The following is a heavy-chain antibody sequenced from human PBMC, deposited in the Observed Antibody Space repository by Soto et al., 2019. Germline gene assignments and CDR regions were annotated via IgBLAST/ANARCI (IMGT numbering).Heavy chain of an antibody. CDR1: GFTFSMAW. Sequence: DVLLVESGGGLVKPGGSLRLSCAASGFTFSMAWLSWVRQAPGKGLEWVGRIGGNTESGTTDYAAPGKGRFTITIDDSKNAVYLQMNSLKTGDTAVYYCTNSGAYSNSHHGFDPWGQGTPVIVSS. J-gene: IGHJ5*02. CDR2: IGGNTESGTT. V-gene: IGHV3-15*04. D-gene: IGHD6-13*01. CDR3: TNSGAYSNSHHGFDP.